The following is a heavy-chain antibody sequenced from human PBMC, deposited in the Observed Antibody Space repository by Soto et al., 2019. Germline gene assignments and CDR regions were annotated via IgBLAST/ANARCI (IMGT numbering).Heavy chain of an antibody. Sequence: QVQLVQSGAEVKKPGSSVKVSCKASGGTFSSYAISWVRQAPGQGLEWMGGIIPIFGTANYAQKFQGRVTITADESTSTAYMELISLRSEDTAVYYCARDPGITIFGVVINTGYYYYGMDVWGQGTTVTVSS. J-gene: IGHJ6*02. CDR3: ARDPGITIFGVVINTGYYYYGMDV. D-gene: IGHD3-3*01. CDR1: GGTFSSYA. V-gene: IGHV1-69*01. CDR2: IIPIFGTA.